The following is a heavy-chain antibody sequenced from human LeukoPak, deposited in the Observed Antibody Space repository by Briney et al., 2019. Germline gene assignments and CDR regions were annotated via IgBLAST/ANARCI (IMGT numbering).Heavy chain of an antibody. CDR1: GFTFSSYA. CDR2: ISGSGGST. J-gene: IGHJ6*02. Sequence: GGSLRLSCAASGFTFSSYAMSWVRQAPGKGLEWVSAISGSGGSTYYADSVKGRFTISRDNSKNTLYLQMNSLRAEDTAVYYCARGYCSSTSCPWGDYYYGMDVWGQGTTVTVSS. D-gene: IGHD2-2*01. CDR3: ARGYCSSTSCPWGDYYYGMDV. V-gene: IGHV3-23*01.